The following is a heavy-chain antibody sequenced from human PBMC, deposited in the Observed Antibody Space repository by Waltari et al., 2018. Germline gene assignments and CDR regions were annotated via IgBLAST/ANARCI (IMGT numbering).Heavy chain of an antibody. Sequence: QVQLQESGPGLVKPSETLSLTCPVSGGSISSYYWSWIRQPAGKGLGWIGRIYTSGSTNYNPSRKSRVTMSVDTSKNQFSLKLSSVTAADTAVYYCARGYCSGGSCSPIYYYYGMDVWGQGTTVTVSS. V-gene: IGHV4-4*07. CDR3: ARGYCSGGSCSPIYYYYGMDV. CDR2: IYTSGST. D-gene: IGHD2-15*01. J-gene: IGHJ6*02. CDR1: GGSISSYY.